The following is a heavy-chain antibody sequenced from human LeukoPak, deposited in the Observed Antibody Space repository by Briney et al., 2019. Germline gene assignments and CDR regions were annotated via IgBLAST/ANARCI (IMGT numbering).Heavy chain of an antibody. J-gene: IGHJ4*02. Sequence: GASVKVSCKASGYTFTSYGISWVRQAPGQGLEWMGWISAYNGNTNYAQKLQGRVTMTTDTSTSTAYMELRSLRSDDTAVYYCARDGGSYYDFWSGYDYWGQGTLVTVSS. CDR3: ARDGGSYYDFWSGYDY. D-gene: IGHD3-3*01. CDR1: GYTFTSYG. V-gene: IGHV1-18*01. CDR2: ISAYNGNT.